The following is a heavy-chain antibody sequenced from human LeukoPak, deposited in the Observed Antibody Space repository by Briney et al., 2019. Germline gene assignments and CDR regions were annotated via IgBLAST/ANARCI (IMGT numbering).Heavy chain of an antibody. CDR3: ARGRAIAVHY. Sequence: ASVKVSCKASGYTFTSYAMHWVRQAPGQRLEWMGWINAGNGNTKYSQKFQGRVTMTRNTSISTAYMELSSLRSEDTAVYYCARGRAIAVHYWGQGTLVTVSS. J-gene: IGHJ4*02. V-gene: IGHV1-3*01. D-gene: IGHD6-19*01. CDR2: INAGNGNT. CDR1: GYTFTSYA.